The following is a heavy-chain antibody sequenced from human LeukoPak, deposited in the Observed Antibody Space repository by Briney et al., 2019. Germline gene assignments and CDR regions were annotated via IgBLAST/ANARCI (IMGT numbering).Heavy chain of an antibody. J-gene: IGHJ5*02. CDR1: EVTVTSNY. CDR3: ARAPKFRLVGVAKGPFDP. V-gene: IGHV3-53*01. Sequence: GGSLRLSCAASEVTVTSNYLSWVRQAPGKGLQWVSVIYPGGDIYYSDSVKGRFTISRDNSKNTLYLQMSRLRAEDTAVYYCARAPKFRLVGVAKGPFDPWGQGTLVTVST. D-gene: IGHD1-26*01. CDR2: IYPGGDI.